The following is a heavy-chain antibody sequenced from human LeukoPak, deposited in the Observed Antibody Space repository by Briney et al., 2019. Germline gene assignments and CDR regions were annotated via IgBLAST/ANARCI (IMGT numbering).Heavy chain of an antibody. J-gene: IGHJ4*02. V-gene: IGHV4-30-2*05. CDR3: ARGYDSSGYYYYFDY. CDR1: GGSISSGSYY. D-gene: IGHD3-22*01. Sequence: PSETVSLTCTVSGGSISSGSYYWSWIRQPPGKGLEWIGYIYHGGSTYYNPSLKSRVTISVDTSKNQFSLKLSSVTAADTAVYYCARGYDSSGYYYYFDYWGQGTLVTVSS. CDR2: IYHGGST.